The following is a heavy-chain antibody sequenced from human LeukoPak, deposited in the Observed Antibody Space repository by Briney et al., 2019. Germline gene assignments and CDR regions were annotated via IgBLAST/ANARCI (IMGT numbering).Heavy chain of an antibody. V-gene: IGHV1-2*02. D-gene: IGHD2-2*02. CDR2: INPNSGGT. CDR3: ARDAEVCSSTSCYRYYYYGMDV. CDR1: GYTFTGYY. Sequence: ASVKVSCKASGYTFTGYYMHWVRQAPGQGLEWMGWINPNSGGTNYAQKFQGRVTMTRDKSISTAYMELSRLRSDDTAVYYCARDAEVCSSTSCYRYYYYGMDVWGQGTTVTVSS. J-gene: IGHJ6*02.